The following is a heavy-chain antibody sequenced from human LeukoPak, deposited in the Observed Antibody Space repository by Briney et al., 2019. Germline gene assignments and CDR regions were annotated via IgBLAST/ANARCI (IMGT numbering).Heavy chain of an antibody. CDR2: INTNTGNP. Sequence: ASVKVSCKASGYTFTSYAMNWVRQAPGQGLEWMGWINTNTGNPTYAQGFTGRFVFSLDTSVSTAYLQISSLKAEDTAVYYCARDYEIAAAVVFDYWGQGTLVTVSS. D-gene: IGHD6-13*01. CDR3: ARDYEIAAAVVFDY. CDR1: GYTFTSYA. V-gene: IGHV7-4-1*02. J-gene: IGHJ4*02.